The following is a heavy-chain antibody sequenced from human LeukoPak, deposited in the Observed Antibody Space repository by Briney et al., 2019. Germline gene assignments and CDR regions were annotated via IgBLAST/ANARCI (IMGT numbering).Heavy chain of an antibody. CDR3: AKSDYYGASDY. V-gene: IGHV4-39*07. CDR2: IYYSGST. D-gene: IGHD3-10*01. Sequence: SETLSLTCTVSGGSISSSSYYWGWIRQPPGKGLKWIGSIYYSGSTSYNPSLKSRVTISVDTFRNQFSLKLTSVTAADTAIYYCAKSDYYGASDYWGQGTLVTVSS. CDR1: GGSISSSSYY. J-gene: IGHJ4*02.